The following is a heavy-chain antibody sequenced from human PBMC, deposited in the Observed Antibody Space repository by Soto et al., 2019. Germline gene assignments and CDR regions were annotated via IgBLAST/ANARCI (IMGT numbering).Heavy chain of an antibody. CDR3: SRSLAIDFDS. CDR1: GFNFAAYT. V-gene: IGHV3-49*04. CDR2: IRRIAYGGTT. J-gene: IGHJ4*02. Sequence: PGGSLRLSCSASGFNFAAYTMSWVRLTPGKGLEWVGFIRRIAYGGTTDYAASVKGRFTISRDDSRKIVYLQMSRLKIEETAVYYCSRSLAIDFDSWGQGTLVTVSS.